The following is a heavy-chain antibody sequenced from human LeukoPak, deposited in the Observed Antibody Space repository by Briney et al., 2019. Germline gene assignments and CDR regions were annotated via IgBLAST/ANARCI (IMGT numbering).Heavy chain of an antibody. J-gene: IGHJ4*02. CDR2: IKSETDGGTA. Sequence: PGGSLTLSCAASGFTFNNPWMSWVRQAPGKGLEWFARIKSETDGGTADYAAPVKGRFTISRDDSTHTLYLQMNSLQTEDTGVYYCATRLNRDGVHWAYDYWGQGTLVTVSS. V-gene: IGHV3-15*01. D-gene: IGHD5-24*01. CDR3: ATRLNRDGVHWAYDY. CDR1: GFTFNNPW.